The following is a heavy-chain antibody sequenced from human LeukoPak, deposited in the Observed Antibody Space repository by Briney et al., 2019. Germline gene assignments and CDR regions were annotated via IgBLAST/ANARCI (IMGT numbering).Heavy chain of an antibody. Sequence: PGGSLRLSCAVSGFTFSRHAMGWVRQAPGKGLEWVAGVTIDGGVRNYGDSVEGRFTISRDNSKSTVYLQMNSLRAEGTAVYYCARYYYDRSGYPYYLDYWGQGTMVTVSS. CDR2: VTIDGGVR. J-gene: IGHJ4*02. CDR1: GFTFSRHA. V-gene: IGHV3-23*01. D-gene: IGHD3-22*01. CDR3: ARYYYDRSGYPYYLDY.